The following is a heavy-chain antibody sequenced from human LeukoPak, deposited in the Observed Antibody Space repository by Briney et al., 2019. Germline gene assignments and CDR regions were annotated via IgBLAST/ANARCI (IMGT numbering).Heavy chain of an antibody. Sequence: SETLSLTCAVYGGSFSGYYWSWIRQPPGKGLEWIGEINHSGSTNYNPSLKSRVTISVDTSKNQLSLKLSSVTAADTAVYYCARGTNYYGSGSYYTYYYYYYMDVWGKGTTVTVSS. V-gene: IGHV4-34*01. J-gene: IGHJ6*03. CDR2: INHSGST. D-gene: IGHD3-10*01. CDR1: GGSFSGYY. CDR3: ARGTNYYGSGSYYTYYYYYYMDV.